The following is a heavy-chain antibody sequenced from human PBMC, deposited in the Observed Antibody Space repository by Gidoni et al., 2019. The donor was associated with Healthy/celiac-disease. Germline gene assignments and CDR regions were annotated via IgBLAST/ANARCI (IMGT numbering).Heavy chain of an antibody. V-gene: IGHV4-38-2*02. CDR1: GYSISSGYY. J-gene: IGHJ5*02. CDR2: IFHSGST. D-gene: IGHD3-10*01. Sequence: QVQLQESGPGLVKPSETLSLTCTVSGYSISSGYYWGWIRQPPGKGLAWIGSIFHSGSTYYNPSLQSRVPISLDTSQNQFSLKLRSVPAADPAVYFCARAVTRITMVRGVLFDPWGQGTLVTVSS. CDR3: ARAVTRITMVRGVLFDP.